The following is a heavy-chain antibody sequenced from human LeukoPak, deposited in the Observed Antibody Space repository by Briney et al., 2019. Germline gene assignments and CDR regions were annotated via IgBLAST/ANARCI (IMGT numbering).Heavy chain of an antibody. D-gene: IGHD3-16*01. CDR2: IIPIFGTA. CDR3: ATDLARLEGAFGSILDY. Sequence: GASVKVSCKASGGTFSSYASSWVRQAPGQGLEWMGGIIPIFGTANYAQKFQGRVTITADKSTSTAYMELSSLRSEDTAVYYCATDLARLEGAFGSILDYWGQGTLVTVSS. V-gene: IGHV1-69*06. J-gene: IGHJ4*02. CDR1: GGTFSSYA.